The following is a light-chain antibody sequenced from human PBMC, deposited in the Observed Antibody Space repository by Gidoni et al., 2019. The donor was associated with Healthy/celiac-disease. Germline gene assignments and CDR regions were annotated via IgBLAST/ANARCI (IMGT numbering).Light chain of an antibody. CDR2: KAS. CDR3: YSAARTPV. Sequence: SYELTQPSSVSVSPGQTARITCSGDVLAKKYARWFQQKPGQAPVLVISKASERPSGIPERFSGSSSGTTVTLTISGAQVEDEADYYCYSAARTPVFGGGTKLTVL. J-gene: IGLJ2*01. CDR1: VLAKKY. V-gene: IGLV3-27*01.